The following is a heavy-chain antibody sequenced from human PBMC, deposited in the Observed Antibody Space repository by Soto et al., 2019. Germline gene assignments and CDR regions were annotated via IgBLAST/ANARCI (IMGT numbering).Heavy chain of an antibody. CDR1: GFTFSSYG. D-gene: IGHD2-15*01. Sequence: GESLKISCAASGFTFSSYGMHWVRQAPGKGLEWVAVIWYDGSNKYYADSVKGRFTISRDNSKNTLYLQMNSLRAEDTAVYYCARGDIVVVVAATAGYGMDVWGQGTTVTVSS. CDR3: ARGDIVVVVAATAGYGMDV. J-gene: IGHJ6*02. CDR2: IWYDGSNK. V-gene: IGHV3-33*01.